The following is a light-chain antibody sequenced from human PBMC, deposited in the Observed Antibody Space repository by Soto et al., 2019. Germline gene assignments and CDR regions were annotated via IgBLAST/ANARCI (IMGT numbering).Light chain of an antibody. CDR2: GAS. Sequence: EIVMTQSPATLSVSPGERATLSCRASQSVSSNLAWYQQKPGQAPRLLIYGASTRATGIPARFSGSGSGTDFTLTISRLEPEDFAVYYCHHFGSLPETFGQGTNVE. CDR3: HHFGSLPET. V-gene: IGKV3-15*01. CDR1: QSVSSN. J-gene: IGKJ1*01.